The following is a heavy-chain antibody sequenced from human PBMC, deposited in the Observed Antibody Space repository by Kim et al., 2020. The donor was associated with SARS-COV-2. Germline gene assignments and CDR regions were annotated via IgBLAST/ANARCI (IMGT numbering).Heavy chain of an antibody. V-gene: IGHV4-31*03. CDR3: ARGQSLDY. J-gene: IGHJ4*02. Sequence: SETLSLTCSVSGGSIRSGGKFWTWIRQHPAKGLEWIGYISYSGNPHYSPSLRSRVSISLQTSENQFSLELTSVTAADTAVYYCARGQSLDYWGQGILVTV. CDR2: ISYSGNP. CDR1: GGSIRSGGKF.